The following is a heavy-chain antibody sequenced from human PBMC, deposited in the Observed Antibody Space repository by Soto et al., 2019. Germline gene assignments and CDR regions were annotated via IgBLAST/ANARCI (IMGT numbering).Heavy chain of an antibody. J-gene: IGHJ4*02. CDR3: ARGGGVTMIAAPLYYFDY. D-gene: IGHD3-22*01. Sequence: ASVKVSCKASGGTVSSYAISWLRQAPGQGLEWMGGIIPIFGTANYAQKFQGRVTITADESTSTAYMELSSLRSEDTAVYYCARGGGVTMIAAPLYYFDYWGQGTLVTVSS. V-gene: IGHV1-69*13. CDR1: GGTVSSYA. CDR2: IIPIFGTA.